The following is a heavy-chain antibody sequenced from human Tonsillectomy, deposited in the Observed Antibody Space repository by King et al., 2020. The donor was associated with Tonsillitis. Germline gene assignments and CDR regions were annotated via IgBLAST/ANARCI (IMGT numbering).Heavy chain of an antibody. CDR1: GFTFSGYW. Sequence: VKLVESGGGLVQPGGSLRLSCAASGFTFSGYWMHWVRHAPGKGLVWVSRINSDGDSTDYADSVKGRFTISRDNAKDTLFLQMNSLRAEDTAVYYCAKNWGLWFGGQGTLVTVSS. CDR3: AKNWGLWF. V-gene: IGHV3-74*01. D-gene: IGHD3-10*01. CDR2: INSDGDST. J-gene: IGHJ4*02.